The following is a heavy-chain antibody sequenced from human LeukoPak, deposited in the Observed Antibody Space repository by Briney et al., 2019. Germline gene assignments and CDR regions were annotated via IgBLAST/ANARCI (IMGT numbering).Heavy chain of an antibody. V-gene: IGHV3-30-3*01. CDR2: ISYDGSNK. CDR1: GFSFSDSP. D-gene: IGHD3-16*01. CDR3: ARDRGYAYFIDY. J-gene: IGHJ4*02. Sequence: PGGSLRLSCAASGFSFSDSPMHWVRQAPGKGLEWVAVISYDGSNKYYADSVKGRFTISRDNSKNTLYLQMNSLRAEDTAVYYCARDRGYAYFIDYWGQGTRVTVSS.